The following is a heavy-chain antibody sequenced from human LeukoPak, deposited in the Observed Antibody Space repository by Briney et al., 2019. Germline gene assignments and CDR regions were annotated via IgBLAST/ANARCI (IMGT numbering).Heavy chain of an antibody. Sequence: GGSLRLSCAASGFTFSSYSMNWVRQAPGTELEWVSSISSSSSYIYYADSVKGRFTISRDNAKNSLFLQMNSLRAEDTAVYYCARVYCSSTSCWTYYYYMDVWGKGTTVTVSS. V-gene: IGHV3-21*01. CDR3: ARVYCSSTSCWTYYYYMDV. D-gene: IGHD2-2*01. CDR2: ISSSSSYI. CDR1: GFTFSSYS. J-gene: IGHJ6*03.